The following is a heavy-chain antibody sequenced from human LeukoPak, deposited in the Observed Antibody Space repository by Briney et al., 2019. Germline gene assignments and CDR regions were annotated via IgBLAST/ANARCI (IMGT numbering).Heavy chain of an antibody. J-gene: IGHJ4*02. D-gene: IGHD3-9*01. V-gene: IGHV4-4*07. CDR2: IYTSGST. CDR1: GGSISSYY. CDR3: AREAEAYYDILTGYYMEYYFDY. Sequence: PSETLSLTCTVSGGSISSYYWSWIRQPAGKGLEWIGRIYTSGSTNYNPSLKSRVTMSVDTSKNQFSLKLSSVTAADTAVYYCAREAEAYYDILTGYYMEYYFDYWGQGTLVTVSS.